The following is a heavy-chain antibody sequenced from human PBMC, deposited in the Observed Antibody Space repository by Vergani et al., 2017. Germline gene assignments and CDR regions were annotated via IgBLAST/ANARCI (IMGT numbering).Heavy chain of an antibody. D-gene: IGHD4-17*01. V-gene: IGHV3-30*18. CDR1: GFTFSSYG. CDR3: AKVRLRRRYPTGGAFDI. Sequence: QVQLVESGGGVVQPGRSLRLSCAASGFTFSSYGMHWVRQAPGKGLEWVAVISYDGSNKYYADSVKGRFTISRDNSKNTLYLQMNSLRAEDTAVYYCAKVRLRRRYPTGGAFDIWGQGTMVTVSS. J-gene: IGHJ3*02. CDR2: ISYDGSNK.